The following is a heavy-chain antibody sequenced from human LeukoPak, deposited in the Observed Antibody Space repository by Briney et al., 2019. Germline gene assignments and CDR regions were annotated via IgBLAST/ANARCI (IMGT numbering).Heavy chain of an antibody. Sequence: GRSLRLSCAASGFTFSSYGMHWVRQAPGKGLEWVAVIWYDGSNKYYADSVKGRFTISRDNSKNTLYLQMNSLRAEDTAVYYCAREGGRAGFDYWGQGTLVTVSS. CDR1: GFTFSSYG. CDR2: IWYDGSNK. V-gene: IGHV3-33*01. CDR3: AREGGRAGFDY. D-gene: IGHD3-16*01. J-gene: IGHJ4*02.